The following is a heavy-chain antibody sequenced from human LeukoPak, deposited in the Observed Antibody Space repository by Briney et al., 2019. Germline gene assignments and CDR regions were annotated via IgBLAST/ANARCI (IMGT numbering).Heavy chain of an antibody. CDR3: ARDLGIAGTTHAFDI. J-gene: IGHJ3*02. CDR2: IYGGGPT. V-gene: IGHV3-53*01. CDR1: GFTVSRNY. D-gene: IGHD1-14*01. Sequence: GGSLRLSCAASGFTVSRNYMSWVRQAPGRGLESVSVIYGGGPTYYADSVKGRFTISRDTAKNTLYLQMNSLRGEDTAVYFCARDLGIAGTTHAFDIWGHGTMVTVPS.